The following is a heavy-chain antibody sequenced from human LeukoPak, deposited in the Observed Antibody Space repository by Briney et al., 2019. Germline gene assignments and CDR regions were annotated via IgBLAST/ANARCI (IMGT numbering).Heavy chain of an antibody. CDR3: ASGAASLDY. CDR2: TYYRSRWYN. CDR1: GDSVSSNSAA. Sequence: SQTLSLTCAISGDSVSSNSAAWNWIRQSPSSGLEWLGRTYYRSRWYNDYAVSVKSRITINPDTSKNQFFLQPNSVTPEDTAVYYCASGAASLDYWGQGTLVTVSS. D-gene: IGHD4/OR15-4a*01. J-gene: IGHJ4*02. V-gene: IGHV6-1*01.